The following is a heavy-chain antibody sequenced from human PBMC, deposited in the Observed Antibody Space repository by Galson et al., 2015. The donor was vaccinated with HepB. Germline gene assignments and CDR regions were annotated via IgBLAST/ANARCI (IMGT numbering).Heavy chain of an antibody. D-gene: IGHD3-10*01. V-gene: IGHV1-69*13. J-gene: IGHJ6*02. CDR3: ARDTYGSGSNYYGMDV. Sequence: SVKVSCKASGGTFSSYAISWVRQAPGQGLEWMGGIIPIFGTANYAQKFQGRVTITADESTSTAYMELSSLRSEDTAVYYCARDTYGSGSNYYGMDVWGQGTTVTVSS. CDR2: IIPIFGTA. CDR1: GGTFSSYA.